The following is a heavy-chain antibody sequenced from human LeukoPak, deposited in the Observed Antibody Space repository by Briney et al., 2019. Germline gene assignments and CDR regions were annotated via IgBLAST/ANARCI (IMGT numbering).Heavy chain of an antibody. J-gene: IGHJ3*02. CDR1: GGSLSSYY. Sequence: SETLSLTCTVSGGSLSSYYWSWIRQPAGKGLEWVGRIYTSGSTNYHPSLKSRVTMSVDTSKNQFSLKLSSVTAADTAVYYCARVRGGYSYGYSAFDIWGQGTMVTVSS. CDR2: IYTSGST. V-gene: IGHV4-4*07. CDR3: ARVRGGYSYGYSAFDI. D-gene: IGHD5-18*01.